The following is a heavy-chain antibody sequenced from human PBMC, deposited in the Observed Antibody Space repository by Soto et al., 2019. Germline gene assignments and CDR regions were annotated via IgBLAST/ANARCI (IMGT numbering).Heavy chain of an antibody. CDR2: INHSGST. CDR1: GGSFSGYY. Sequence: QVQLQQWGAGLLKPSETLSLTCAVYGGSFSGYYWSWIRQPPGKGLEWIGEINHSGSTNYNPSLKSRVTISVDTSKNQFSLKLSSVTAADTAVYYCARVRRYSGSYGHYGMDVWGQGTTLTVSS. J-gene: IGHJ6*02. D-gene: IGHD1-26*01. CDR3: ARVRRYSGSYGHYGMDV. V-gene: IGHV4-34*01.